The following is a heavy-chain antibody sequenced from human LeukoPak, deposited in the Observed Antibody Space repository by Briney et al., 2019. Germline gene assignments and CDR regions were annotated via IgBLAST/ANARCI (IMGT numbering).Heavy chain of an antibody. CDR3: ARLLHYERSVYRPVDC. Sequence: GGSLRLSCAASGFTFSSHSMSWVRQAPGKGLEWVANVKEDGSEENYVDSVKGRFTISRDNAVKSLYLQTNSLRAEDTAVYFCARLLHYERSVYRPVDCWGQGTLVAVSS. CDR1: GFTFSSHS. J-gene: IGHJ4*02. V-gene: IGHV3-7*01. D-gene: IGHD5/OR15-5a*01. CDR2: VKEDGSEE.